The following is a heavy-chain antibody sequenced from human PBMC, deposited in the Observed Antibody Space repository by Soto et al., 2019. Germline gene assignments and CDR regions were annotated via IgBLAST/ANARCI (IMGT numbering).Heavy chain of an antibody. D-gene: IGHD4-17*01. CDR3: AKSAPMDAGDKYYYDF. CDR2: IIPFFGTA. Sequence: QVQLVQSGTEVKKTGSSVKVSCKASGGTFSTFGISWVRQAPGQGLEWMGGIIPFFGTARYSQKFEDRITITADESTNTVYMDLRSLTSEDTAIYYCAKSAPMDAGDKYYYDFWGQGALVTVS. V-gene: IGHV1-69*01. CDR1: GGTFSTFG. J-gene: IGHJ4*02.